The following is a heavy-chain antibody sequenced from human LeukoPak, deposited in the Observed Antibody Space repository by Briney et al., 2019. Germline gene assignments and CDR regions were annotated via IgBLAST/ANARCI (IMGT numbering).Heavy chain of an antibody. J-gene: IGHJ4*02. Sequence: GGSLRLSCAASGFTFSSYWMSWVRQASGKGLEWVGRIRNKGYSHATAYAASVKGRFTISRDDSRKMAYLQMNSLKTEDTAVYYCTTLNYVWGTYRPDYWGQGTLVTVSS. CDR1: GFTFSSYW. CDR2: IRNKGYSHAT. V-gene: IGHV3-73*01. CDR3: TTLNYVWGTYRPDY. D-gene: IGHD3-16*02.